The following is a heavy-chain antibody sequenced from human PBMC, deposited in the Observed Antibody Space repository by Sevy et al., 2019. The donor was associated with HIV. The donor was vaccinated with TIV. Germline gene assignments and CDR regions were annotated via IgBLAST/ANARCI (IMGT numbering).Heavy chain of an antibody. CDR2: IRSKVYGGTT. V-gene: IGHV3-49*03. J-gene: IGHJ6*02. CDR3: TREHVYYYYGMDV. Sequence: GGSLRLSCTASGFTFGDYAMSWFRQAPGKGLEWVGFIRSKVYGGTTEYAASVKGRFTISRDDSKSIAYLQMNSLKTEDTAVYYCTREHVYYYYGMDVWGQGTTVTVSS. CDR1: GFTFGDYA.